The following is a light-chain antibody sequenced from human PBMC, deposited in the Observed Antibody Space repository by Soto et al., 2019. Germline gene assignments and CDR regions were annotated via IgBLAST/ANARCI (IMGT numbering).Light chain of an antibody. CDR2: QDT. CDR3: QAWDSVSDVV. J-gene: IGLJ2*01. Sequence: SYELTQPPSVSVSPGQTASITCSGDKLGDKFTCWYQQKPGQSPVLLIYQDTRRPSGIPERFSGSNSGNTTTLTISGTQAIDEADYYCQAWDSVSDVVFGGGTKLTV. CDR1: KLGDKF. V-gene: IGLV3-1*01.